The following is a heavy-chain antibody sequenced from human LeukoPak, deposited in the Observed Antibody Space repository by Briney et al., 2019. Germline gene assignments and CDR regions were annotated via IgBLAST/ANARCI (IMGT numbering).Heavy chain of an antibody. CDR3: TTDREPELLWFGELRVVFDY. CDR2: IKSKTDGGTT. D-gene: IGHD3-10*01. J-gene: IGHJ4*02. CDR1: GFTFSNAW. V-gene: IGHV3-15*01. Sequence: GGSLRLSCAASGFTFSNAWMSWVRQAPGKGLEWVGRIKSKTDGGTTDYAAPVKGRFTISRDDSKNTLYLQMNSLKTEDTAVYYCTTDREPELLWFGELRVVFDYWGQGTLVTVPS.